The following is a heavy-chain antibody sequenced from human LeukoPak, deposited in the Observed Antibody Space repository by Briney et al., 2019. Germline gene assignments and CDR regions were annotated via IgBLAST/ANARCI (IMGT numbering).Heavy chain of an antibody. J-gene: IGHJ3*02. CDR2: IYHSGST. Sequence: SETLSLTCAVSGGSISSSNWWSWVRQPPGKGLEWIGEIYHSGSTNYNPSLKSRVTISVDKSKNQFSLKLSSVTAADTAVYYCARGRGIGGWLEQWRQIGAFDIWGQGTMVTVSS. CDR3: ARGRGIGGWLEQWRQIGAFDI. V-gene: IGHV4-4*02. CDR1: GGSISSSNW. D-gene: IGHD6-19*01.